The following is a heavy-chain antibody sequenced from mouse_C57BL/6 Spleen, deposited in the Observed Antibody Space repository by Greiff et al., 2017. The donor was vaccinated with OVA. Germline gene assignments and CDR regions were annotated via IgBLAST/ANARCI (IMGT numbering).Heavy chain of an antibody. Sequence: QVQLQQSGPELVKPGASVKISCKASGYAFSSSWMNWVKQRPGKGLEWIGRIYPGDGDTKYNGKFKGKATLTADKSSSTAYMQLSSLTSEYSAVYFCARENDYEYAMDYWGQGTSVTVSS. CDR3: ARENDYEYAMDY. CDR2: IYPGDGDT. V-gene: IGHV1-82*01. CDR1: GYAFSSSW. J-gene: IGHJ4*01. D-gene: IGHD2-4*01.